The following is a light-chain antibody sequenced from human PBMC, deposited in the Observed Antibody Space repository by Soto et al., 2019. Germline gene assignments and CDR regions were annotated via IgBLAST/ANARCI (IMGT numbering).Light chain of an antibody. CDR2: AAS. CDR3: QQSYSTPPT. Sequence: DIQMTQSPSSLSASVGDRVTITCRASQSISSYLNWYQQKPGKAPQLLIYAASSLQRGVPSRFSGSGSGTDFNLTISSLQPEDFATYYCQQSYSTPPTFGQGTKVEIK. V-gene: IGKV1-39*01. J-gene: IGKJ1*01. CDR1: QSISSY.